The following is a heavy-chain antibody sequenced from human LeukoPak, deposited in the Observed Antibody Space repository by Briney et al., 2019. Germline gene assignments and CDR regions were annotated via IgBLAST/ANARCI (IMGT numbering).Heavy chain of an antibody. CDR3: TTGIDDGGGY. D-gene: IGHD3-10*01. Sequence: GGSLRLSCVVSGLTFETVWMNWVRQAPGKGLDWVCRIKNKNEGGASHYAASVKDRLSSSRDDSRTTLFLQMNSLKIEDTGVYYCTTGIDDGGGYWGQGTQVTVSS. CDR1: GLTFETVW. J-gene: IGHJ4*02. V-gene: IGHV3-15*07. CDR2: IKNKNEGGAS.